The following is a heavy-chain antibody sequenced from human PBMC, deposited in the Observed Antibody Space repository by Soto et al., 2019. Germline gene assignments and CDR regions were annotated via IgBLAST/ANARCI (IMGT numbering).Heavy chain of an antibody. J-gene: IGHJ4*02. CDR3: AKDAAPPYYYDSSGLDY. Sequence: GGSLRLSCAASGFTFSSFGMHWVRQAPGKGLEWVALISYDGSNEYYADSVKGRFTISRDNSENTVNLQMSSLGAEDTAVYYCAKDAAPPYYYDSSGLDYWGQGTLVTVSS. CDR2: ISYDGSNE. D-gene: IGHD3-22*01. V-gene: IGHV3-30*18. CDR1: GFTFSSFG.